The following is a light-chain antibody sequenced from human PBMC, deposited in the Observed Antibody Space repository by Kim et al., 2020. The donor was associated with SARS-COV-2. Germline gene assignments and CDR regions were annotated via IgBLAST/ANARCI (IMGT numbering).Light chain of an antibody. CDR1: DIGSYS. V-gene: IGLV3-21*01. CDR3: QVWGTNSWV. CDR2: YDN. J-gene: IGLJ3*02. Sequence: SYELTQPPSLSVAPGQTATIACGGDDIGSYSVHWYQQKPGQAPVLVINYDNYRPSGVPERFSGSNSANVATLTISTVEAGDEADYYCQVWGTNSWVFGGG.